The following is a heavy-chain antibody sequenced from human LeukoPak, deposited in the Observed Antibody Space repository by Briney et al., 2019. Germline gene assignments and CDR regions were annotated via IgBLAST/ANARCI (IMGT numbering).Heavy chain of an antibody. Sequence: PSETLSLTCTVSGGSISGYYWTWIRQPPGKGLEWIGYIYYSGSTNYSPSLKSRVTISVDTSKNQFSLKLSSVTAADTAVYYCARLGEGYYFDYWGQGTLVTVSS. CDR3: ARLGEGYYFDY. CDR2: IYYSGST. CDR1: GGSISGYY. D-gene: IGHD3-16*01. V-gene: IGHV4-59*08. J-gene: IGHJ4*02.